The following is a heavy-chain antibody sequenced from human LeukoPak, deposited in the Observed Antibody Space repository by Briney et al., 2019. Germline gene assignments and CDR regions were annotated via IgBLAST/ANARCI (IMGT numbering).Heavy chain of an antibody. D-gene: IGHD3-10*01. Sequence: SETLSLTCAVSGYSISSGYYWGWIRQPPGKGLEWIGSINHSGSTNYNPSLKSRVTISVDTSKNQFSLKLSSVTAADTAVYYCARGKGYGSGSYSQGLDPWGQGTLVTVSS. J-gene: IGHJ5*02. CDR2: INHSGST. V-gene: IGHV4-38-2*01. CDR3: ARGKGYGSGSYSQGLDP. CDR1: GYSISSGYY.